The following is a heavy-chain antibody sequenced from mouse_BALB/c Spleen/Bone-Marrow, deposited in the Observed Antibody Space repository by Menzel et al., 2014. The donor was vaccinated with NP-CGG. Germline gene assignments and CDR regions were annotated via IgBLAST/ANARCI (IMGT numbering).Heavy chain of an antibody. Sequence: QVQLKESGAELAKPGASVKMSCKASGYTFTSYWMHWVKQRPGQGLEWIGYINPSTGYTEYNQKFKDKATLTADKSSSTAYMQLSSLTSGDSAVYYCAREGYDPWFAYWGQGTLVTVSA. V-gene: IGHV1-7*01. CDR2: INPSTGYT. D-gene: IGHD2-14*01. J-gene: IGHJ3*01. CDR3: AREGYDPWFAY. CDR1: GYTFTSYW.